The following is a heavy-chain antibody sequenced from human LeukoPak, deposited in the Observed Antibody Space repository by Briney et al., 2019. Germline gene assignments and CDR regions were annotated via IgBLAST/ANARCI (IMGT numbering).Heavy chain of an antibody. V-gene: IGHV3-33*01. Sequence: GGSLRLSCATSGFTFSTYGMHWVRQTPGKGLEWVAVVWYDGSDKYYADSVKGRFTVSRDNSKNTLYLQMNSLRAEDTAVYYCARAGYYGSGSQDTFDYWGQGTLVTVSS. CDR1: GFTFSTYG. CDR2: VWYDGSDK. D-gene: IGHD3-10*01. J-gene: IGHJ4*02. CDR3: ARAGYYGSGSQDTFDY.